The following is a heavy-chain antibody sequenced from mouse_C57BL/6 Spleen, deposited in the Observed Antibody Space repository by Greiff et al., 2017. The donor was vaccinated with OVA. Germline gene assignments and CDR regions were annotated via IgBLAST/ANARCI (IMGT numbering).Heavy chain of an antibody. CDR3: ARPFYDYDGDPFAY. Sequence: EVMLVESGGGLVKPGGSLKLSCAASGFTFSDYGMHWVRQAPEKGLEWVAYISSGSSTIYYADTVKGRFTISRDNAKNTLFLQMTSLRSEDTAMYYCARPFYDYDGDPFAYWGQGTLVTVSA. J-gene: IGHJ3*01. D-gene: IGHD2-4*01. CDR2: ISSGSSTI. CDR1: GFTFSDYG. V-gene: IGHV5-17*01.